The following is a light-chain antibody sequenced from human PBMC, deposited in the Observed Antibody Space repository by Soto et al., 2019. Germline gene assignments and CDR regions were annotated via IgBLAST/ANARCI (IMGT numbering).Light chain of an antibody. Sequence: IEMTQSPATLSVSPGDRATLSCRASQSVRNNLAWSQRRPGQAPRLLIYDASTRATGIPARFSGSGSGTDFTLTISSLQSEDFAVCYCQQYNDWPPWTFGQGTKVEIK. CDR3: QQYNDWPPWT. V-gene: IGKV3-15*01. J-gene: IGKJ1*01. CDR2: DAS. CDR1: QSVRNN.